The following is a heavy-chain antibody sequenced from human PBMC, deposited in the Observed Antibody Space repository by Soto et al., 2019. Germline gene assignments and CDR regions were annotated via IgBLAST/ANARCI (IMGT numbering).Heavy chain of an antibody. CDR2: IYYSGST. Sequence: SSETLSLTCTVSGGSISSSSYYWGWIRQPPGKGLEWIGSIYYSGSTYYNPSLKSRVTISVDTSKNQFSLKLSSVTAADTAVYYCARHRFFIAAAAFDPWGQGTLVTVSS. V-gene: IGHV4-39*01. CDR3: ARHRFFIAAAAFDP. CDR1: GGSISSSSYY. J-gene: IGHJ5*02. D-gene: IGHD6-13*01.